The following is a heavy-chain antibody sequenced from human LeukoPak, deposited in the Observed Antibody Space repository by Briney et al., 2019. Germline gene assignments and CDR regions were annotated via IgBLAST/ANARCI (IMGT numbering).Heavy chain of an antibody. CDR3: ARDVLVGASTTSFGY. J-gene: IGHJ4*02. CDR1: GAPITSYY. D-gene: IGHD1-26*01. Sequence: SETLSLTCTVSGAPITSYYWSWIRQPAGKGLEWIGRIYTSGRTDYNPSLKSRVTMSVDTSKNQFSLKLSSVTAADTAVYYCARDVLVGASTTSFGYWGQGTLVTVSS. V-gene: IGHV4-4*07. CDR2: IYTSGRT.